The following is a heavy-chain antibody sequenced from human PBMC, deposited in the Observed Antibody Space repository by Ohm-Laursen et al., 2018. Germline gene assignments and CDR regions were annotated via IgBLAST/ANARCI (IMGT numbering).Heavy chain of an antibody. CDR3: AKSGLMDFDRLPVHYYGMDV. CDR1: GFTFSSYA. Sequence: GSLRLSCSASGFTFSSYAMSWVRQAPGKGLEWVSAISGSGGSTYYADSVKGRFTISRDNSKNTLYLQMNSLRAEDTAVYYCAKSGLMDFDRLPVHYYGMDVWGQGTTVTVSS. V-gene: IGHV3-23*01. D-gene: IGHD3-9*01. J-gene: IGHJ6*02. CDR2: ISGSGGST.